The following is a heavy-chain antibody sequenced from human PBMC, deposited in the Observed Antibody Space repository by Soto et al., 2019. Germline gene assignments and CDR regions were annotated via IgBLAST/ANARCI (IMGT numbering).Heavy chain of an antibody. CDR3: ARDKTTGILDY. Sequence: GGSLRLSCAASGVTFNNYWMNWVRQSPGKGLEWVSSISSSGANMYYADSVKGRFTISRDSAKNSLYLQMNSLRAEDTAVYYCARDKTTGILDYWGQGTLVTVSS. CDR2: ISSSGANM. J-gene: IGHJ4*02. CDR1: GVTFNNYW. V-gene: IGHV3-21*01. D-gene: IGHD1-1*01.